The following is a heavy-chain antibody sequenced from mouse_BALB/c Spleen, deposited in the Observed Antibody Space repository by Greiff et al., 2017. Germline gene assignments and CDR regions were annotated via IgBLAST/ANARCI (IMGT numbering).Heavy chain of an antibody. CDR1: GFTFSSYA. Sequence: EVQLVESGGGLVKPGGSLKLSCAASGFTFSSYAMSWVRQTPEKRLEWVASISSGGSTYYPDSVKGRFTISRDNARNILYLQMSSLRSEDTAMYYCARRTMITTGGQGTLVTVSA. D-gene: IGHD2-4*01. CDR3: ARRTMITT. CDR2: ISSGGST. V-gene: IGHV5-6-5*01. J-gene: IGHJ3*01.